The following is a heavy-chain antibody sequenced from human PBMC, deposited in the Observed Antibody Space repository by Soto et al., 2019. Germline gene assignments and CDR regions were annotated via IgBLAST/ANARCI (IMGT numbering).Heavy chain of an antibody. CDR2: IKQDGSEI. V-gene: IGHV3-7*01. Sequence: EVQLVESGGGLVQPGGSLRLSCAASGFTLRDYWMSWVRQAPGKGLEWVANIKQDGSEIYYVDSVVGRFTISRDNAKNSLFLQMNSLRAEDTAVYYCLITTSAFDIWGQGTLVTVSS. CDR3: LITTSAFDI. CDR1: GFTLRDYW. J-gene: IGHJ3*02. D-gene: IGHD4-4*01.